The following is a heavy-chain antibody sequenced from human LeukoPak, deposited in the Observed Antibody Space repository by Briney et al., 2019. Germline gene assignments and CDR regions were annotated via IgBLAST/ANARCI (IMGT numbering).Heavy chain of an antibody. J-gene: IGHJ4*02. D-gene: IGHD6-13*01. V-gene: IGHV1-2*06. CDR3: ARATTPRIAAAGPTFDY. Sequence: ASVKVSCKASGYTFAGYYMHWVRQAPGQGLEWMGRINPNSGGTNYAQKFQGRVTMTRDTSISTAYMELSRLRSDDTAVYYCARATTPRIAAAGPTFDYWGQGTLVTVSS. CDR1: GYTFAGYY. CDR2: INPNSGGT.